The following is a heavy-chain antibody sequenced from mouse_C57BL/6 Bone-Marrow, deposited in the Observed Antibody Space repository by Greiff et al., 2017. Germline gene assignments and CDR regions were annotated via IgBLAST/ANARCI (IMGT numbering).Heavy chain of an antibody. V-gene: IGHV1-81*01. CDR1: GYTFTSYG. CDR3: ARQRFEY. CDR2: IYPGSSDT. J-gene: IGHJ2*01. Sequence: VQLQQSGAELARPGASVKLSCKASGYTFTSYGISWVKQRTGQGLEWIGAIYPGSSDTYYNEKFKGKAKLTADKSASTAYMELRSLTTEDSAVYYCARQRFEYCYQGNTLTVAS.